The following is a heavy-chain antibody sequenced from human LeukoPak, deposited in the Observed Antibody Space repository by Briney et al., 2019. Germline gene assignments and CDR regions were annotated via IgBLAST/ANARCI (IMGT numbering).Heavy chain of an antibody. D-gene: IGHD2-2*03. CDR2: INHSGST. J-gene: IGHJ5*02. Sequence: NPSETLSLTCAVYGGSFSGYYWSWIRQPPGKGLEWIGEINHSGSTNYNPSLKSRVTISVDTSKNQFSLKLSSVTAADTAVYYCARRGGYCSSTSCYRGNWFDPWGQGTLVTVSS. CDR3: ARRGGYCSSTSCYRGNWFDP. V-gene: IGHV4-34*01. CDR1: GGSFSGYY.